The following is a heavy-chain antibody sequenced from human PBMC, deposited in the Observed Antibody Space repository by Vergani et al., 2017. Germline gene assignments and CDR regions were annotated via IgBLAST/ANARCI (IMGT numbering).Heavy chain of an antibody. V-gene: IGHV3-23*04. D-gene: IGHD2-15*01. CDR3: AKEGGGYCSGGTCYPEY. CDR2: ISGSGGST. Sequence: VQLVESGGGLVKPGGSLRLSCAASGVTFSSYSMNWVRQAPGKGLEWVSAISGSGGSTYYADSVKGRFTISRDNSKNTLYLQMKSLRPEDTAVYYCAKEGGGYCSGGTCYPEYWGQGTLVIVSS. J-gene: IGHJ4*02. CDR1: GVTFSSYS.